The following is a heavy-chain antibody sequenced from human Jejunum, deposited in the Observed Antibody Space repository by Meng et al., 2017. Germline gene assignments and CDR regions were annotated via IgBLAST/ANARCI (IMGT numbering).Heavy chain of an antibody. J-gene: IGHJ5*02. V-gene: IGHV4-39*07. CDR3: VRGRDPMVVGELDP. CDR1: GASISSSSYS. D-gene: IGHD2-15*01. CDR2: INQNGRT. Sequence: QLQLQESGPGLVKPSETLSLTCTVSGASISSSSYSWGWIRQSPGKGLEWIGEINQNGRTNYNPSLESRVTISMDKSKKEFSLRLASVTAADTALYYCVRGRDPMVVGELDPWGQGTLVTVSS.